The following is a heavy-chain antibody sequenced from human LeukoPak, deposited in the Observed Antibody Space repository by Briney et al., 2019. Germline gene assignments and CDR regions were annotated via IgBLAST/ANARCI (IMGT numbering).Heavy chain of an antibody. CDR1: GYTFTYYG. CDR3: ARKPKSDALDH. Sequence: ASVKVSCKASGYTFTYYGITWVRQAPGQGLEYMGWISAYNGDTSYAQKVQGRVTMTTDTSTNTAYMELRSLGSDDTAMYYCARKPKSDALDHWGQGTLITVSS. V-gene: IGHV1-18*01. J-gene: IGHJ4*02. CDR2: ISAYNGDT.